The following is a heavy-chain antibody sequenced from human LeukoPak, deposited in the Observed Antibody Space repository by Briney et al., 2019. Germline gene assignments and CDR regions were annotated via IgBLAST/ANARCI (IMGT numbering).Heavy chain of an antibody. CDR1: GFTFSRYS. D-gene: IGHD2-15*01. V-gene: IGHV3-21*01. CDR3: ARDRGAWYCSGGSCYSYQFDY. Sequence: AVRLSCLASGFTFSRYSMNWLRQAPGKGLEWVAFISSSSSYMYYPDSVKRRFTISRDNAKNSLYLQINSLRAEDTAVYYCARDRGAWYCSGGSCYSYQFDYWGQGTLVTVSS. CDR2: ISSSSSYM. J-gene: IGHJ4*02.